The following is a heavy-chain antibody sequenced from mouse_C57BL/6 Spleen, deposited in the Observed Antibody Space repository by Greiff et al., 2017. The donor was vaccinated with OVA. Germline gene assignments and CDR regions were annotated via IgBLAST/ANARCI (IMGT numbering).Heavy chain of an antibody. CDR3: ARDLYHWYFDV. Sequence: EVHLVESGPGLVKPSQSLSLTCSVTGYSITSGYYWNWIRQFPGNKLEWMGYISYDGSNNYNPSLKNRISITRDTSKNQFFLKLNSVTTEDTATYYCARDLYHWYFDVWGTGTTVTVSS. V-gene: IGHV3-6*01. J-gene: IGHJ1*03. CDR2: ISYDGSN. CDR1: GYSITSGYY. D-gene: IGHD2-1*01.